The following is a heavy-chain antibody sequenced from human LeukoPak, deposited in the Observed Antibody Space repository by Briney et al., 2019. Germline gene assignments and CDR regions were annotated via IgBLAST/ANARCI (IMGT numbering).Heavy chain of an antibody. D-gene: IGHD6-6*01. V-gene: IGHV3-23*01. Sequence: GGSLRLPCAASGFTFSSYAMSWVRQAPGKGLEWVSAISVSGGSTYYADSVKGRFTISRDNSKNTLYLQMNSLRAEDTAVYYCAKDQPFYSSSSGPDYWGQGTLVTVSS. CDR3: AKDQPFYSSSSGPDY. CDR1: GFTFSSYA. CDR2: ISVSGGST. J-gene: IGHJ4*02.